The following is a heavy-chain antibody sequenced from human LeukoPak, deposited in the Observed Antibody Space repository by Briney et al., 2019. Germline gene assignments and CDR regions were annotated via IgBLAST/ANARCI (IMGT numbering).Heavy chain of an antibody. CDR2: ISGGGAST. Sequence: GGSLRLSCAASGFTFSNYAMSWVSQAPGKGLEWVSAISGGGASTYYADSVKGRFIISRDKSKNTLYLQMTSLRAEDTAVYYCAKRDGYNSNYFAYWGQGTMVTVSS. J-gene: IGHJ4*02. CDR1: GFTFSNYA. V-gene: IGHV3-23*01. CDR3: AKRDGYNSNYFAY. D-gene: IGHD5-24*01.